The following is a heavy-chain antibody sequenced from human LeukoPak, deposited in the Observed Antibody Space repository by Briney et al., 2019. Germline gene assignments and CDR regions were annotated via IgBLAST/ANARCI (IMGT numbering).Heavy chain of an antibody. Sequence: PGGSLRLSCAASGFTFSSYVMHWVRQAPGKGLEWVAIISYDGSNEYYADSVKGRFTISRDNSKNTLYLQMNSLRAEDTAVYYCAKDRGGDYYDSSGYYDYWGQGTLVTVSS. CDR1: GFTFSSYV. V-gene: IGHV3-30*04. CDR2: ISYDGSNE. CDR3: AKDRGGDYYDSSGYYDY. J-gene: IGHJ4*02. D-gene: IGHD3-22*01.